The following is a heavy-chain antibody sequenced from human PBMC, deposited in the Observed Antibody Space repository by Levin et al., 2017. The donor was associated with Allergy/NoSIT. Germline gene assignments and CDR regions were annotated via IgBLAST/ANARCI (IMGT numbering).Heavy chain of an antibody. CDR1: GFTFSSYG. CDR3: ARDRTGGWFDP. J-gene: IGHJ5*02. Sequence: GESLKISCAASGFTFSSYGMHWVRQAPGKGLEWVAVIWYDGSNKYYADSVKGRFTISRDNSKNTLYLQMNSLRAEDTAVYYCARDRTGGWFDPWGQGTLVTVSS. V-gene: IGHV3-33*01. CDR2: IWYDGSNK.